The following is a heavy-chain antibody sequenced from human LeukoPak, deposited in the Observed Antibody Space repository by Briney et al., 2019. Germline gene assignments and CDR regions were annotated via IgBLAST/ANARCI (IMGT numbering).Heavy chain of an antibody. Sequence: PGGSLRLSCAASGFTFSNAWMSWVRQAPGKGLEWVGRIKSKTDGGTTDYAAPVKGRFTISRDDSKNTLYLQMNSLKTEDTAVYYCTTVPPCQYYYDSSGLVDYWGQGTLVTVSS. V-gene: IGHV3-15*01. J-gene: IGHJ4*02. CDR1: GFTFSNAW. CDR3: TTVPPCQYYYDSSGLVDY. D-gene: IGHD3-22*01. CDR2: IKSKTDGGTT.